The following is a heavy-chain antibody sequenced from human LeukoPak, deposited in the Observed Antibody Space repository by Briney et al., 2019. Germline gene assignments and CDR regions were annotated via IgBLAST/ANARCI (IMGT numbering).Heavy chain of an antibody. CDR3: ARHRYSSGWYPYYFDY. Sequence: ASVKVSCKASGYTFTGYYMHWVRQAPGQGLEWMGWISAYNGNTNYAQKLQGRVTMTTDTSTSTAYMELRSLRSDDTAVYYCARHRYSSGWYPYYFDYWGQGTLVTVSS. V-gene: IGHV1-18*04. CDR2: ISAYNGNT. D-gene: IGHD6-19*01. J-gene: IGHJ4*02. CDR1: GYTFTGYY.